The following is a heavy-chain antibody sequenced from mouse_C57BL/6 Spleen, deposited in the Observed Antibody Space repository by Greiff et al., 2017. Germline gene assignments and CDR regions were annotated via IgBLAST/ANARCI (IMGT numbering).Heavy chain of an antibody. V-gene: IGHV1-53*01. D-gene: IGHD1-1*01. CDR3: ARGDYYGSSYVRGYYAMDY. Sequence: VQLQQSGTELVKPGASVKLSCKASGYTFTSYWMHWVKQRPGQGLEWIGNINPSNGGTNYNEKFKSKATLTVDKSSSTAYMQLSSLTSEDSAVYYCARGDYYGSSYVRGYYAMDYWGQGTSVTVSS. CDR2: INPSNGGT. CDR1: GYTFTSYW. J-gene: IGHJ4*01.